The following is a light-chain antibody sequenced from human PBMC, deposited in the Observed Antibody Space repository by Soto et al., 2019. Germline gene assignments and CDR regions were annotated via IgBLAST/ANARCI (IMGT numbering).Light chain of an antibody. CDR2: DAS. CDR1: QSVHNK. V-gene: IGKV3D-15*01. J-gene: IGKJ2*01. Sequence: EIVMTQSPATLSVSPGERATLSCRASQSVHNKLAWYQQRPGQAPRLLIYDASTRATAIPSRFSGSGSGTESTLTISTLQSEDFAVYYCQQYNNWPPVYTFGQGTRLEIK. CDR3: QQYNNWPPVYT.